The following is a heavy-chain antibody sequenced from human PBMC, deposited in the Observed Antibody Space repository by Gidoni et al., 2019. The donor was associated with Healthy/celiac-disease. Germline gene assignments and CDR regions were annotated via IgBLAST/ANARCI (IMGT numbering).Heavy chain of an antibody. CDR3: ASVGRYTDAFDI. D-gene: IGHD3-16*02. Sequence: QVQLVESGGDVVHPGRSLRLSCAASGFTFSSYGMHSVRQAPGKGLEWVAVISYDGSNKYYADSMKGRFTISRDNSKNTLYLQMNSLRAEDTAVYYCASVGRYTDAFDIWGQGTMVTVSS. CDR1: GFTFSSYG. CDR2: ISYDGSNK. J-gene: IGHJ3*02. V-gene: IGHV3-30*03.